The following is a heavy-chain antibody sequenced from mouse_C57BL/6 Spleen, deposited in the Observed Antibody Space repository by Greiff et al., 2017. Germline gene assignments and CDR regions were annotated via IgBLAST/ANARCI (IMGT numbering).Heavy chain of an antibody. CDR2: IDPSDSYT. D-gene: IGHD1-1*01. CDR1: GYTFTSYW. Sequence: QVQLQQPGAELVMPGASVKLSCKASGYTFTSYWMHWVKQRPGQGLEWIGEIDPSDSYTNYNQKFKGKSTLTVDKSSSTAYMQLSSLTSEDSAVYYCARSSITTVVAGDFDYWAKAPLSQSPQ. J-gene: IGHJ2*01. CDR3: ARSSITTVVAGDFDY. V-gene: IGHV1-69*01.